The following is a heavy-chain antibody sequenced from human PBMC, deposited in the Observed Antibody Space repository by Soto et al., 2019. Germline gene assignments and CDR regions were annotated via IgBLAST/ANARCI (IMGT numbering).Heavy chain of an antibody. CDR1: GYTFTSYA. V-gene: IGHV1-3*01. CDR2: INAGNGNT. Sequence: ASVKVSFKASGYTFTSYAMHWVRQAPGQRLEWMGWINAGNGNTKYSQKFQGRVTITRDTSASTAYMELSSLRSEDTAVYYCARDRTRSSAFGGFDPWGQGTLVTVSS. J-gene: IGHJ5*02. D-gene: IGHD3-10*01. CDR3: ARDRTRSSAFGGFDP.